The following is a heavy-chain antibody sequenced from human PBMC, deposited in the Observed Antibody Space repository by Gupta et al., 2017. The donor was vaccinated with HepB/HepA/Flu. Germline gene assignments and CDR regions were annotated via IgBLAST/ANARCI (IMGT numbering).Heavy chain of an antibody. CDR3: ARWCRGSVVVPAAISVAFDI. Sequence: QVQLQQWGAGLLKPSETLSLTCAVYGGSFSGYYWSWIRRPPGKGLEWIGEINHSGSTNYNPSLKSRVTISVDTSKNQFSLKLSSVTAADTAVYYCARWCRGSVVVPAAISVAFDIWGQGTMVTVSS. CDR1: GGSFSGYY. CDR2: INHSGST. J-gene: IGHJ3*02. D-gene: IGHD2-2*01. V-gene: IGHV4-34*01.